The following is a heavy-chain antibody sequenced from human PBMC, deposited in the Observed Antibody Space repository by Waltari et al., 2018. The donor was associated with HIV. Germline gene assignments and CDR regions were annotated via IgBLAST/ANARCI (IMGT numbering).Heavy chain of an antibody. CDR2: ISWDSGRI. V-gene: IGHV3-9*01. CDR3: ARGPLYDWFDP. D-gene: IGHD2-8*01. CDR1: GFIFDDYG. J-gene: IGHJ5*02. Sequence: LVESGGGLVQPGGSLRLSCAASGFIFDDYGMHWVRQAPGKGLEWISGISWDSGRIGYADSVRGRFTISRDNAKNFVYLQMNSLRGDDTAFYYCARGPLYDWFDPWGQGTLVTVSS.